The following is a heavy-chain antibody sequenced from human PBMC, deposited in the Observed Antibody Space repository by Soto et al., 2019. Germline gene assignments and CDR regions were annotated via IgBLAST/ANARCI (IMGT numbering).Heavy chain of an antibody. CDR3: VKDIAVAGPFDD. CDR1: SDSINNRSYY. J-gene: IGHJ4*02. Sequence: XETLSLTCTVPSDSINNRSYYWGWIRQPPGKGLEWIGSIYYSGSTYNNPSLKSRVSMSVDTSKNQFSLKLRSVTAADTALYYCVKDIAVAGPFDDWGQGTLVTVSS. CDR2: IYYSGST. D-gene: IGHD6-19*01. V-gene: IGHV4-39*02.